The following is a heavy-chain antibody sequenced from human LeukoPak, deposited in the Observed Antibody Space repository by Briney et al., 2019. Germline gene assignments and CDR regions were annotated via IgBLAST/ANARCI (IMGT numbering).Heavy chain of an antibody. CDR3: ARERAYYDILTGYSNWFDP. V-gene: IGHV3-7*01. J-gene: IGHJ5*02. D-gene: IGHD3-9*01. Sequence: GGSLRLSCAASGFTFSSYWMSWVRQAPGKGLEWVANIKQDGSEKYYVDSVKGRFTISRDNAKNSLYLQMNSLRAEDTAVYYCARERAYYDILTGYSNWFDPWGQGTLVTVSS. CDR2: IKQDGSEK. CDR1: GFTFSSYW.